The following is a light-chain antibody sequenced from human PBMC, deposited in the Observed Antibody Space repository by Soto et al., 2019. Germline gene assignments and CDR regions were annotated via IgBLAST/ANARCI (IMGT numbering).Light chain of an antibody. CDR2: GAS. J-gene: IGKJ1*01. V-gene: IGKV3-20*01. CDR1: QSVSANY. Sequence: EIVLTQSPGTLSLSPGERATLSCRASQSVSANYLAWYQQRPGQAPRLHIYGASSRATGIPDRFSGSGSGTDFTLTINRLEPEDLAVYFCQQYVSSPTFGQGTKVEI. CDR3: QQYVSSPT.